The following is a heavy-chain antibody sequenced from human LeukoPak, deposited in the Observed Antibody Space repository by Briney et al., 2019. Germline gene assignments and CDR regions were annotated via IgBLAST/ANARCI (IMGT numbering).Heavy chain of an antibody. J-gene: IGHJ5*02. CDR3: ARDNSVEDTAWWFDP. CDR2: INPSGGST. CDR1: GYTFTSYY. D-gene: IGHD4-23*01. Sequence: ASVKVSYKASGYTFTSYYMHWVRQAPGQGLEWMGIINPSGGSTSYAQKFQGRVTMTRDMSTSTDYMELSSLRSEDTAVYYCARDNSVEDTAWWFDPWGQGTLVTVSS. V-gene: IGHV1-46*01.